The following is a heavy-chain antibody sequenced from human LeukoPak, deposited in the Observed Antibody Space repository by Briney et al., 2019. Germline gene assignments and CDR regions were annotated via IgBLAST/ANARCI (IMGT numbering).Heavy chain of an antibody. CDR3: ARDSAATNWFDP. Sequence: SETLSLTCIDSGGSISSYYWSWIRQPPGRGLEWIGYIYYSGSTNYNPSLKSRVTISVDTSKNQFPLKLSSVTAADTAVYYCARDSAATNWFDPWGQGTLVTVSS. CDR2: IYYSGST. CDR1: GGSISSYY. D-gene: IGHD2-15*01. V-gene: IGHV4-59*12. J-gene: IGHJ5*02.